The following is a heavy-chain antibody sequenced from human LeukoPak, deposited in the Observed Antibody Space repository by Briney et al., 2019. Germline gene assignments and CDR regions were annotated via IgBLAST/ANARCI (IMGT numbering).Heavy chain of an antibody. Sequence: SETLSLTCAVYGGSFSGYYWSWIRQPPGKGLEWIGEINHSGSTNYNPSLKSRVTISVDTSKNQFSLKLSSVTAADTAVYYCASLPIAAAGTWTYYFDYWSQGTLVTVSS. CDR3: ASLPIAAAGTWTYYFDY. CDR1: GGSFSGYY. CDR2: INHSGST. J-gene: IGHJ4*02. D-gene: IGHD6-13*01. V-gene: IGHV4-34*01.